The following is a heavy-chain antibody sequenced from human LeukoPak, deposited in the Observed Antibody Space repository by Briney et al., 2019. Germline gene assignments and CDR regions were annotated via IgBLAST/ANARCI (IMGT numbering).Heavy chain of an antibody. CDR3: VRFGRLADMDV. CDR1: GFTFSSHW. CDR2: ISPDGSEK. J-gene: IGHJ6*02. D-gene: IGHD3-16*01. Sequence: GGSLRLSCAVSGFTFSSHWMTWVRQAPGKGLDWVANISPDGSEKFYVDSVKGRFIISRDSAKNSLFLQMNSLRAEDTALYHCVRFGRLADMDVWGQGTTVTVSS. V-gene: IGHV3-7*01.